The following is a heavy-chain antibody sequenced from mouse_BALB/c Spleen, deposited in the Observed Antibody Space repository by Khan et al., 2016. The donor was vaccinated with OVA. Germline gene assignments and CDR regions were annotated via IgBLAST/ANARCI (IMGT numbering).Heavy chain of an antibody. Sequence: DLVKPGASVKLSCKASGYTFTSYWINWIKQRPGQGLEWIGRIGPGSGITSYNEMFTGKATLSVETTSSTAYIKRSSLSTEDYAVYFCAVSNYYGNRHYAMAYWGQGTSVTVSS. V-gene: IGHV1S41*01. CDR2: IGPGSGIT. D-gene: IGHD1-1*01. CDR3: AVSNYYGNRHYAMAY. CDR1: GYTFTSYW. J-gene: IGHJ4*01.